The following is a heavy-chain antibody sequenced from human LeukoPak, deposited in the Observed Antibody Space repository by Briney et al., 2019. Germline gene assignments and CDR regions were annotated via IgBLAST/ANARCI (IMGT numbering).Heavy chain of an antibody. J-gene: IGHJ3*01. CDR1: GGSISRSGYH. Sequence: SETPSLTCTVSGGSISRSGYHWGWIRQPPGKGLEWIGSIYYSGSTHYNPSLKSRLTISVDTSKNQFSLRLSSVTAADTAVYYCAREGNFYDDSGYTIWIWGQGTMVTVSS. CDR3: AREGNFYDDSGYTIWI. D-gene: IGHD3-22*01. V-gene: IGHV4-39*07. CDR2: IYYSGST.